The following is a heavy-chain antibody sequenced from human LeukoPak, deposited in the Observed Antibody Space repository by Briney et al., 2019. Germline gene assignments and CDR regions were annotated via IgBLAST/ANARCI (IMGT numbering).Heavy chain of an antibody. D-gene: IGHD1-26*01. CDR2: INSDGSST. V-gene: IGHV3-74*01. J-gene: IGHJ4*02. CDR3: AKEAGSYPEYYFDY. Sequence: GGSLRLSCAASGFTFSSYWMHWVRQAPGKGLVWVSRINSDGSSTSYADSVKGRFTISRDNSKNSLYLQMNSLRTEDTALYYCAKEAGSYPEYYFDYWGRGTLVTVSS. CDR1: GFTFSSYW.